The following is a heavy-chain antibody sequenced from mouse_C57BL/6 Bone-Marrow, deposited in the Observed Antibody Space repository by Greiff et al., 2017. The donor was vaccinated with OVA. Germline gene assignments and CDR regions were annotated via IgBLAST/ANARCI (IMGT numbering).Heavy chain of an antibody. CDR3: ARATYAMDY. CDR1: GFTFSSYA. CDR2: ISDGGSYT. V-gene: IGHV5-4*01. J-gene: IGHJ4*01. D-gene: IGHD4-1*02. Sequence: VVESGGGLVKPGGSLKLSCAASGFTFSSYAMSWVRQTPEKRLEWVATISDGGSYTYYPDNVKGRFTISRDNAKNNLYLQMSHLKSEDTAMYYCARATYAMDYWGQGTSVTVSS.